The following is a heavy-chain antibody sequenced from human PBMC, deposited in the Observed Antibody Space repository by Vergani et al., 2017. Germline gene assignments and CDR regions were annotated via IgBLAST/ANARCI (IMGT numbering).Heavy chain of an antibody. J-gene: IGHJ2*01. D-gene: IGHD3-3*01. CDR1: GGSFSGYY. CDR3: ARGFLPGPRLRFPQGYWYFDL. CDR2: INHSGST. V-gene: IGHV4-34*01. Sequence: QVQLQQWGAGLLKPSETLSLTCAVYGGSFSGYYWSWIRQPPGKGLEWIGEINHSGSTNYNPSLKSRVTISVDPSKNQFSLKLSSVTAADTAVYYCARGFLPGPRLRFPQGYWYFDLWGRGTLVTVSS.